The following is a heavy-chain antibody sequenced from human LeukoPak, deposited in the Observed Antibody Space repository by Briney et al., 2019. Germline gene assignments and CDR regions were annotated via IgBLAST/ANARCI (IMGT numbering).Heavy chain of an antibody. CDR1: GFTFSSYS. Sequence: RGSLRLSCAASGFTFSSYSLNWVRQNPGKGLEWVSFISSSSITIYYADSVKGRFTISRDNAEKSLYLQMTSLRAEDTAVYYCARDRGGSYSAIDYWGQGTLVTVSS. J-gene: IGHJ4*02. CDR3: ARDRGGSYSAIDY. CDR2: ISSSSITI. D-gene: IGHD2-15*01. V-gene: IGHV3-48*04.